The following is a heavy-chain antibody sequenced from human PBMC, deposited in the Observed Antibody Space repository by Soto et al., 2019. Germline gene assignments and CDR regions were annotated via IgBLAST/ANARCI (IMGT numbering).Heavy chain of an antibody. Sequence: AGSLRLPCAASGFFFSNHAMHWVRQAPGKGLEYVSAINSHGDSTYYANSVKGRFTISRDNSKNTLYLQMGSLRTEDMAVYYCARRHGYNFDNRGQGTLVTVSS. D-gene: IGHD5-12*01. V-gene: IGHV3-64*01. CDR2: INSHGDST. CDR1: GFFFSNHA. CDR3: ARRHGYNFDN. J-gene: IGHJ4*02.